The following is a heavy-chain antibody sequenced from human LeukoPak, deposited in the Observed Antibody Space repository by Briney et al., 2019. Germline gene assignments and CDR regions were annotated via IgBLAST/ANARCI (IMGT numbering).Heavy chain of an antibody. Sequence: SETLSLTCTVSGGSISSSSYYWGWIRQPPGKGLEWIGSIYYSGSTYYNPSLKSRVTISVDTSKNQFSLKLSSVTAADTAVYYCARENRPYYDILTGYYLDYWGQGTLVTVSS. CDR1: GGSISSSSYY. D-gene: IGHD3-9*01. V-gene: IGHV4-39*07. J-gene: IGHJ4*02. CDR2: IYYSGST. CDR3: ARENRPYYDILTGYYLDY.